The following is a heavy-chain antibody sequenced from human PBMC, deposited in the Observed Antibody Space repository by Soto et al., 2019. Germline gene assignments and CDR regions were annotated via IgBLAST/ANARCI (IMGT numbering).Heavy chain of an antibody. V-gene: IGHV1-18*01. CDR2: ISAYNGNT. D-gene: IGHD3-22*01. CDR3: AWFKGSGCYANWFDP. CDR1: GYTFTSYG. J-gene: IGHJ5*02. Sequence: GASVKVSCKASGYTFTSYGISWVRQAPGQGLEWMGWISAYNGNTNSAQELQGRVTMTTDTSTSTAFMELRNLRSDDTAVYYCAWFKGSGCYANWFDPWGQGTLVTVSS.